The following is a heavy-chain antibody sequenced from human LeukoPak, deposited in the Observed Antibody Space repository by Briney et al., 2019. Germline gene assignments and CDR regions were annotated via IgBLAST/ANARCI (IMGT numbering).Heavy chain of an antibody. CDR3: ARANSPRYYYYGMDV. D-gene: IGHD2/OR15-2a*01. CDR2: IKQDGSEK. J-gene: IGHJ6*02. V-gene: IGHV3-7*04. Sequence: QAGGSLRLSCAASGFTFSSYWMSWVRQAPGKGLEWVANIKQDGSEKYYVDSVKGRFTISRDNAKNSLYLQMNSLRAEDTAVYYCARANSPRYYYYGMDVWGQGTTVTVSS. CDR1: GFTFSSYW.